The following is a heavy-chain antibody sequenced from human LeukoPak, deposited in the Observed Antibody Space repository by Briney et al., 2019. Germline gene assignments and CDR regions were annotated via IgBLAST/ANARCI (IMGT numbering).Heavy chain of an antibody. CDR3: ARGSTYFVY. D-gene: IGHD3-16*01. J-gene: IGHJ4*02. Sequence: GGSLRLSCAVSGFTFTTYAMTWVRQAPGKGLEWVSAISGSGTSTYYADSVKGRFTISRDNSKNTLYLQINSLRAEDTAVYYCARGSTYFVYWGQGTLVTVSS. CDR1: GFTFTTYA. CDR2: ISGSGTST. V-gene: IGHV3-23*01.